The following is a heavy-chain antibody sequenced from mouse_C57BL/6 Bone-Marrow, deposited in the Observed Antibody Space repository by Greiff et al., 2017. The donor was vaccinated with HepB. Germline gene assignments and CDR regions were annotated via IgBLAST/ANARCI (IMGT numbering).Heavy chain of an antibody. J-gene: IGHJ2*01. CDR1: GYTFTDYE. V-gene: IGHV1-15*01. CDR3: TREETTVVDY. D-gene: IGHD1-1*01. CDR2: IDPETGGT. Sequence: VQLQESGAELVRPGASVTLSCKASGYTFTDYEMHWVKQTPGHGLEWIGAIDPETGGTAYNQKFKGKAILTADKSSSTAYMELRSLTSEDSDVYYCTREETTVVDYWGQGTTLTVSS.